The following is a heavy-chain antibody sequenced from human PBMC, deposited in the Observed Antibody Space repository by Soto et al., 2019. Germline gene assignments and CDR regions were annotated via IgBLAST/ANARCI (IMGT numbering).Heavy chain of an antibody. D-gene: IGHD2-2*01. Sequence: GGSLRLSCAASGFTFSSYSMNWVRQAPGKGLEWVSYISSSSSTIYYADSVKGRFTISRDNAKNSLYLQMNSLRDEDTAVYYCARDSSPPFCSSTSCYARGFFDYWGQGTLVTVSS. CDR3: ARDSSPPFCSSTSCYARGFFDY. J-gene: IGHJ4*02. V-gene: IGHV3-48*02. CDR1: GFTFSSYS. CDR2: ISSSSSTI.